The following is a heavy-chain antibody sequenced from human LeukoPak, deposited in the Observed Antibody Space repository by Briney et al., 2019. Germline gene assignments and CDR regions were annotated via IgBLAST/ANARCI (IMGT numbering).Heavy chain of an antibody. CDR3: ASPGPLGGSGSYDDAFDI. CDR1: GFTFSSYW. J-gene: IGHJ3*02. V-gene: IGHV3-7*01. D-gene: IGHD3-10*01. CDR2: IKQDGSEK. Sequence: AGGSLRLSCAASGFTFSSYWMSWVRQAPGKGREWVANIKQDGSEKYYVDSVKGRFTISRDNAKNSLYLQMNSLRAEDTAVYYCASPGPLGGSGSYDDAFDIWGPGTMVTVSS.